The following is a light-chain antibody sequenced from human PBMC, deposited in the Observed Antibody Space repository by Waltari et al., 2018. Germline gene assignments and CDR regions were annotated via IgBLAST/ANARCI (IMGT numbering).Light chain of an antibody. CDR1: QSVVSRY. J-gene: IGKJ5*01. V-gene: IGKV3-20*01. Sequence: EIVLTQSPGTLSLSPGERVTLSCRASQSVVSRYLAWYQQKPGQAPRLLLHGASSRATGIPDRFSGSGSGTDFTLIISRLEPEDFAVYYCQQYDSSPITFGQGTRLEIK. CDR2: GAS. CDR3: QQYDSSPIT.